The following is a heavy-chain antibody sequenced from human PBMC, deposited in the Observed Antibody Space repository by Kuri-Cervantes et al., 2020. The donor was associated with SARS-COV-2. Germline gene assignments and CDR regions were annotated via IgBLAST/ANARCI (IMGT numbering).Heavy chain of an antibody. CDR2: INHSGST. Sequence: ESLKISCTVSGGSISSYHWSWIRQPPGKGLEWIGEINHSGSTNYNPSLKSRVTISVDTSKNQFSLKLSSVTAADTAVYYCARVWGWSGYYFHYGMDVWGQGTTVTVSS. V-gene: IGHV4-34*01. J-gene: IGHJ6*02. D-gene: IGHD3-3*01. CDR3: ARVWGWSGYYFHYGMDV. CDR1: GGSISSYH.